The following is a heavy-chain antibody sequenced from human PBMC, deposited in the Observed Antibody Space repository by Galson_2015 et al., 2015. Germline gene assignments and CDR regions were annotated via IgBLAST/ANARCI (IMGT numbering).Heavy chain of an antibody. Sequence: SETLSLTCTVSGGSISGYYWSWIRQPLGKGLEWIGYIYYSGSTNYNPSLKSRVTISLDTPKNQFSLNLNSVTAADTAVYYCARWSSSSWYNWFDSWGQGTLVTVSS. CDR3: ARWSSSSWYNWFDS. D-gene: IGHD6-13*01. CDR1: GGSISGYY. J-gene: IGHJ5*01. V-gene: IGHV4-59*01. CDR2: IYYSGST.